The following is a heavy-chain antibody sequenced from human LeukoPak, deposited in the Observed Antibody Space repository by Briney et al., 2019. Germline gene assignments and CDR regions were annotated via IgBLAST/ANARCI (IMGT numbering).Heavy chain of an antibody. Sequence: GASVTVSCTASGYTFTGYYMHWVRQAPGQGLEWMGRINPNSGGTNYAQKFQGRVTMTRDTSISTAYMELSRLRSEDTAVYYCASTVPIFDYDSSGYSPLGYWGQGTLVTVSS. J-gene: IGHJ4*02. V-gene: IGHV1-2*06. CDR1: GYTFTGYY. D-gene: IGHD3-22*01. CDR2: INPNSGGT. CDR3: ASTVPIFDYDSSGYSPLGY.